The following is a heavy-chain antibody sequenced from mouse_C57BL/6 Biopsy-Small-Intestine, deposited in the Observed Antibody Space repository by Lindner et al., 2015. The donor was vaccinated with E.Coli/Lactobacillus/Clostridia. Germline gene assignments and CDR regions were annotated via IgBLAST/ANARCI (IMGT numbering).Heavy chain of an antibody. D-gene: IGHD2-5*01. J-gene: IGHJ1*01. CDR2: INPYNDGT. V-gene: IGHV1-14*01. CDR1: GYTFTSNV. CDR3: ARTYFSKYFDV. Sequence: VQLQESGPELVKPGASVKMSCKASGYTFTSNVIHWVKQKPGQGLEWIGYINPYNDGTKYNEKFKGKATLTSDKSSNTAYMELSSLTSEDSAVYYCARTYFSKYFDVWGAGTTVTVSS.